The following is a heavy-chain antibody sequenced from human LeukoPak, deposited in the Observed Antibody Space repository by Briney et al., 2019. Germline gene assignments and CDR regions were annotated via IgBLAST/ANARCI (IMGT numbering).Heavy chain of an antibody. CDR3: AITRSSWYKGAFDI. CDR2: IYHSGST. CDR1: GGSISSSNW. Sequence: PSGTLSLTCAVSGGSISSSNWWSWVRQPPGKGLEWIGYIYHSGSTYYNPSLKSRVTISVDRSKNQFSLKLSSVTAADTAVYYCAITRSSWYKGAFDIWGQGTMVTVSS. D-gene: IGHD6-13*01. V-gene: IGHV4-4*02. J-gene: IGHJ3*02.